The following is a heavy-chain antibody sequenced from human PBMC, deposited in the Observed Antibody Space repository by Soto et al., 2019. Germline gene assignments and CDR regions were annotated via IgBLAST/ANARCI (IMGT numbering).Heavy chain of an antibody. D-gene: IGHD2-2*01. CDR2: IIPIFGTA. CDR1: GGTFSSYA. V-gene: IGHV1-69*06. CDR3: ARVSKPLPTYYYGMDV. Sequence: QVQLVQSGAEVKKPGSSVKVSCMASGGTFSSYAISWVRQAPGQGLEWMGGIIPIFGTANYAQKFQGRVTITADKSTSTAYMELSSLRSEDTAVYYCARVSKPLPTYYYGMDVWGQGTTVTVSS. J-gene: IGHJ6*02.